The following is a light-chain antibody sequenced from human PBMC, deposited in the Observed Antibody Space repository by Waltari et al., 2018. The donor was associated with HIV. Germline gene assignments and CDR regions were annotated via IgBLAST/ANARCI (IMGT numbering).Light chain of an antibody. V-gene: IGLV2-14*01. CDR2: DVS. CDR3: SSYTSSSTYV. J-gene: IGLJ1*01. CDR1: RSYPCRYNY. Sequence: QSALTQPASVSGSPGQSITIPCPGTRSYPCRYNYISWYQQHPGKAPKLMIYDVSNRPSGVSNRFSGSKSGNTASLTISGLQAEDEADYYCSSYTSSSTYVFGTGTKVTVL.